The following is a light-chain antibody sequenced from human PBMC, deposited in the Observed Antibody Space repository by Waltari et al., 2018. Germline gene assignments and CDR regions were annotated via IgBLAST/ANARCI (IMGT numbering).Light chain of an antibody. CDR3: QQHYNTPLT. V-gene: IGKV4-1*01. CDR1: QSILYRSNNKNY. CDR2: WAS. J-gene: IGKJ4*01. Sequence: DIVMTQSPDSLAVSLGERATINCKPSQSILYRSNNKNYLAWYQQKPGQSPKLLINWASTRESGVPDRFSGSGSGTDFTLTISSLQAEDVAVYFCQQHYNTPLTFGGGTKVEIK.